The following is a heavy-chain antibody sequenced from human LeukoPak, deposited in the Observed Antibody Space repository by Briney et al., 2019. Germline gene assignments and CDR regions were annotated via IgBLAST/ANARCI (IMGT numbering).Heavy chain of an antibody. Sequence: NPSETLSLSCTASGDSISTSSYYWGWIRQPPGKGLEWIGSIYYTGSTYYNPSLNSRVTISVDTSKNQFSLKLSSVTAADTAVYYCARDTGDYPYNWFDPWGQGTLVTVSS. CDR2: IYYTGST. J-gene: IGHJ5*02. CDR1: GDSISTSSYY. D-gene: IGHD3-16*01. V-gene: IGHV4-39*02. CDR3: ARDTGDYPYNWFDP.